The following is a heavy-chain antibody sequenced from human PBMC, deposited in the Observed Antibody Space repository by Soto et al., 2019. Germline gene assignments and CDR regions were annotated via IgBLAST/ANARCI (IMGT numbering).Heavy chain of an antibody. CDR2: IFYTEST. D-gene: IGHD2-2*03. CDR1: GGSISSDY. CDR3: ARVDRGAFDH. V-gene: IGHV4-59*01. Sequence: PSETLSLTCTVSGGSISSDYWIWIRQPPGKGLEWIGSIFYTESTDYNPSLKSRVTISLDTSKNHFSLNLSSVTAAGTAVYYCARVDRGAFDHWGQGTRGTVSA. J-gene: IGHJ4*02.